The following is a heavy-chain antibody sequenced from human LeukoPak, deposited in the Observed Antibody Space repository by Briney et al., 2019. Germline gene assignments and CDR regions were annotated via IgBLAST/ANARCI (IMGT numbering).Heavy chain of an antibody. V-gene: IGHV3-7*04. CDR3: ARDHRRYGMDV. J-gene: IGHJ6*02. CDR2: IKQDGSEK. CDR1: GFTFSDYY. Sequence: PGGSLRLSCAASGFTFSDYYMSWVRQAPGKGLEWVANIKQDGSEKYYVDSVKGRFTISRDNAKNSLYLQMNSLRAEDTAVYYCARDHRRYGMDVWGQGTTVTVSS.